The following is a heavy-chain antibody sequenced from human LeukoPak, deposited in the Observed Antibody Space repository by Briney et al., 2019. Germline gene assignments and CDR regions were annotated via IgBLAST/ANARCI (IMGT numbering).Heavy chain of an antibody. D-gene: IGHD3-3*01. CDR3: VTILGVATIRRYYFDY. Sequence: ASVKVSCKASGGTFSSYAISWVRQAPGQGLEWMGRIIPILGIANYAQKFQGRVTITADKSTSTAYMGLSSLRSEDTAVYYCVTILGVATIRRYYFDYWGQGTLVTVSS. CDR2: IIPILGIA. J-gene: IGHJ4*02. CDR1: GGTFSSYA. V-gene: IGHV1-69*04.